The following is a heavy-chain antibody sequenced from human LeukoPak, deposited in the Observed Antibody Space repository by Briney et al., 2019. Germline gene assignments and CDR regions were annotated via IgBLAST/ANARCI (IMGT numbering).Heavy chain of an antibody. CDR3: ARVYDSSGYDLFDY. CDR2: IIPILGIA. J-gene: IGHJ4*02. Sequence: GPSLKSPSRASGAPSSSYPITWVRRPPGQGLDWWGRIIPILGIANYAQKFQGRVTITADKSTSTAYMELSSLRSEDTAVYYCARVYDSSGYDLFDYWGQGTLVTVSS. D-gene: IGHD3-22*01. V-gene: IGHV1-69*04. CDR1: GAPSSSYP.